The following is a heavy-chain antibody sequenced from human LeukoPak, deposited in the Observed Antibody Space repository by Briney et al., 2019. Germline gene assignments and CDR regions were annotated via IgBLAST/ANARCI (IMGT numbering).Heavy chain of an antibody. CDR1: GDSFSAYY. D-gene: IGHD2-8*01. CDR3: AIHTNVDIRSFMDV. Sequence: SETLSLTCTVSGDSFSAYYWSWIRQPPGRGLEWIGYIYSSGNTNYNPSLKSRVTISVGTSKKQHSLKLTSVTAADTAVYYCAIHTNVDIRSFMDVWGKGTTVTVSS. CDR2: IYSSGNT. V-gene: IGHV4-4*09. J-gene: IGHJ6*03.